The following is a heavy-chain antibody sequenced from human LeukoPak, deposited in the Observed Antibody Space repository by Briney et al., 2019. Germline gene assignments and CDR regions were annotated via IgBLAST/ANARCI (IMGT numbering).Heavy chain of an antibody. J-gene: IGHJ4*02. CDR3: ARDLFDY. V-gene: IGHV3-7*01. CDR2: IKQDGSAE. CDR1: GFTISNYW. Sequence: GGSLRLSCAVSGFTISNYWMSWVRQAPGKGLERVATIKQDGSAEFYVDSVKGRFTISRDSAKNSLYLQMNSLRDDDTAVYYCARDLFDYWGQGTLVTVSS.